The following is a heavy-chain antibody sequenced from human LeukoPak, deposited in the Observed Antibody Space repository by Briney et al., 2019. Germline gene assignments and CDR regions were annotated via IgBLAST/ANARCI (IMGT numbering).Heavy chain of an antibody. J-gene: IGHJ5*02. CDR3: ARRYYDFWSGQNWFDP. Sequence: SETLSLTCTVSGYSISSGNYWDWIRQPPGKGLEWIGSIYHSGSTNYNPSLKSRVTISVDTSKNQFSLKLSSVTAADTAVYYCARRYYDFWSGQNWFDPWGQGTLVTVSS. D-gene: IGHD3-3*01. CDR1: GYSISSGNY. V-gene: IGHV4-38-2*02. CDR2: IYHSGST.